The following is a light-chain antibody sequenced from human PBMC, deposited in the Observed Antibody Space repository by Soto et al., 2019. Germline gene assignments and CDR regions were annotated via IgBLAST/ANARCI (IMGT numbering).Light chain of an antibody. Sequence: EIVLTQSPATLSLSPGDRATLSCSASQSVSFYLAWYQQKPGQAPRLLVYDVSNRAPGVPARFSGSGSGTDFTLTISRLEPEDFAVYYCQQYGSSPGFTFGPGTKVAIK. CDR3: QQYGSSPGFT. J-gene: IGKJ3*01. CDR1: QSVSFY. V-gene: IGKV3-20*01. CDR2: DVS.